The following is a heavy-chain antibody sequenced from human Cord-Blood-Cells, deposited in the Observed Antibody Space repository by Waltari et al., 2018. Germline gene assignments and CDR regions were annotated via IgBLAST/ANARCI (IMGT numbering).Heavy chain of an antibody. CDR2: INHSGST. CDR1: GGPFSGYY. CDR3: ARGGVVEYFQH. J-gene: IGHJ1*01. V-gene: IGHV4-34*01. D-gene: IGHD3-3*01. Sequence: QVQLQQWGAGPLKPSETLSLTCAVYGGPFSGYYWSWIRQPPGKGLEWIGEINHSGSTNYNPSLKSRVTISVDTSKNQFSLKLSSVTAADTAVYYCARGGVVEYFQHWGQGTLVTVSS.